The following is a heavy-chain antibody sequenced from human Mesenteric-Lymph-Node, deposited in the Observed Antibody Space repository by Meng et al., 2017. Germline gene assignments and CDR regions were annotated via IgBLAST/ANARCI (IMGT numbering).Heavy chain of an antibody. V-gene: IGHV1-18*01. J-gene: IGHJ4*02. CDR2: TSGYNDKT. D-gene: IGHD1-26*01. Sequence: ASVKVSCKASGYSFIKYGMSWVRQAPGQGFEWMGWTSGYNDKTDYVKRFQDRVTMTTDTSTSTVYMELRNLRSDDTAVHYCARDLVGSTLGDYWGQGTLVTVSS. CDR1: GYSFIKYG. CDR3: ARDLVGSTLGDY.